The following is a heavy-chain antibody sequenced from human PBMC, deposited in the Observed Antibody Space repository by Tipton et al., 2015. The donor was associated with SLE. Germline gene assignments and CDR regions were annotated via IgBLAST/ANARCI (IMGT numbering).Heavy chain of an antibody. D-gene: IGHD6-19*01. Sequence: QLVQSGGEMKKIGASVKVSCKASGHSFPTSGISWVRQAPGQGLEWMGWISGYNDNTNYAQKLQGRVTMTTDTSTNTAYMELWSPRGKDTTVYYGARGVAATRGGGAGGYDYYMDVWGKGTTVTVS. V-gene: IGHV1-18*04. CDR1: GHSFPTSG. CDR3: ARGVAATRGGGAGGYDYYMDV. CDR2: ISGYNDNT. J-gene: IGHJ6*03.